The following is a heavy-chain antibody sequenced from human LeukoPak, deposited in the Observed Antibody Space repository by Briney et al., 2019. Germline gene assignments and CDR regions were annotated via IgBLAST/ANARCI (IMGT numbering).Heavy chain of an antibody. Sequence: KPSETLSLTCTVSGGSISSYYWSWIRQPPGKGLEWIGYIYYSGSTNYNPSLKSRVTISVDTSKNQFSLKLSSVTAADTAVYYCARVYCSGGSCHDGIIDYWGQGTLVTVSS. J-gene: IGHJ4*02. D-gene: IGHD2-15*01. CDR1: GGSISSYY. CDR2: IYYSGST. V-gene: IGHV4-59*01. CDR3: ARVYCSGGSCHDGIIDY.